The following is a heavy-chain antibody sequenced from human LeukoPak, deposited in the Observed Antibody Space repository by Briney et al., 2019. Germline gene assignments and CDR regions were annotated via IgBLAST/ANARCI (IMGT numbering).Heavy chain of an antibody. CDR2: IYYSGST. D-gene: IGHD3-10*01. CDR1: GYSISSGYY. J-gene: IGHJ4*02. CDR3: ARGPRISLVRGALELDY. Sequence: SETLSLTCTVSGYSISSGYYWVWIRQPPGKGLEWIGYIYYSGSTNYNPSLKSRLTISVDTSKNQFSLKLSSVTAADTAVYYCARGPRISLVRGALELDYWGQGTLVTVSS. V-gene: IGHV4-61*01.